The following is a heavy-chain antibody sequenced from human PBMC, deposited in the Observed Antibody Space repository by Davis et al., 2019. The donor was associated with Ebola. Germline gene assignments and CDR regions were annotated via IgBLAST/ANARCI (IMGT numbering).Heavy chain of an antibody. Sequence: GESLKISCTASGFTFSTYTMNWVRQAPGKGLEWVSRIINDGSSTNYADSVKGRFTISRDNAGNALHLDMNSLRPEDTAVYYCARGPTVAGTGNTFDIWGQGTVVTVSS. CDR1: GFTFSTYT. D-gene: IGHD6-19*01. CDR2: IINDGSST. CDR3: ARGPTVAGTGNTFDI. J-gene: IGHJ3*02. V-gene: IGHV3-74*01.